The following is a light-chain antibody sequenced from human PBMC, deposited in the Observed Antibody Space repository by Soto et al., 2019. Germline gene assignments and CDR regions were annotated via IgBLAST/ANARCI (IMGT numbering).Light chain of an antibody. CDR3: CSYACTTIYWV. J-gene: IGLJ3*02. CDR1: SSDVGSYNL. CDR2: EVS. Sequence: QSALTQPASVSGSPGQSITISCSGTSSDVGSYNLVSWFQQHPGKAPKLMIYEVSKRPSGVSNRFSGSKSGNTASLTISGLQAEDEADYYCCSYACTTIYWVFGGGTKLTVL. V-gene: IGLV2-23*02.